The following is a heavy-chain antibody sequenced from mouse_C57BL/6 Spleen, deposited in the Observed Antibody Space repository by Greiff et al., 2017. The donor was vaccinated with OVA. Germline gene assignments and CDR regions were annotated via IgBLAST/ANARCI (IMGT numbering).Heavy chain of an antibody. CDR2: IYPSDSET. CDR1: GYTFTSYW. V-gene: IGHV1-61*01. Sequence: VQLQQPGAELVRPGSSVKLSCKASGYTFTSYWMDWVKQRPGQGLEWIGNIYPSDSETHYNQKFKDKAILTVDKSSSTAYMQLSSLTSEDSAVYYCARENYYGSSYFDYWGQGTTLTVSS. D-gene: IGHD1-1*01. J-gene: IGHJ2*01. CDR3: ARENYYGSSYFDY.